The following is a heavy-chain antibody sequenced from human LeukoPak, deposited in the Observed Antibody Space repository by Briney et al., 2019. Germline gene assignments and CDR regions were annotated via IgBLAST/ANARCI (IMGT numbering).Heavy chain of an antibody. CDR2: IYHSGST. CDR1: GYSISSGYY. D-gene: IGHD2-21*02. Sequence: SETLSLTCTVSGYSISSGYYWGWIRQPPGKGLEWIGSIYHSGSTYYNPSLKSRVTISVDTSKNQFSLKLSSVTAADTAVYYCARGVTATHFDYWGQGTLVTVSS. V-gene: IGHV4-38-2*02. CDR3: ARGVTATHFDY. J-gene: IGHJ4*02.